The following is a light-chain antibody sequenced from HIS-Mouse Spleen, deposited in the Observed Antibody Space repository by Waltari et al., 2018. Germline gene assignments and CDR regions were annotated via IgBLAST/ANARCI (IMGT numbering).Light chain of an antibody. CDR3: CSYAGSSTNWV. J-gene: IGLJ3*02. CDR2: EGS. CDR1: RSDVGSYNL. Sequence: QSALTQPASVSGSPGPSITLSCTGTRSDVGSYNLVSWYQQHPGKAPKLMIYEGSKRPSGVSNRFSGSKSGNTASLTISGLQAEDEADYYCCSYAGSSTNWVFGGGTKLTVL. V-gene: IGLV2-23*01.